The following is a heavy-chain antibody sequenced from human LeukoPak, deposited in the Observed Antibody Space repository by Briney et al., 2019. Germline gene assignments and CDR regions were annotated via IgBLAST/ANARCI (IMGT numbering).Heavy chain of an antibody. V-gene: IGHV4-59*01. J-gene: IGHJ4*02. CDR2: MYNRGST. Sequence: SEALSLTCTVSGGSSSSDYWSWIRQPPGKGLEWSGYMYNRGSTTYNLPPQSRVTISVYMSTNQFSLRMSSATAADTALYHCAKGRTWAAGIFDYWGQGTLVTVSS. D-gene: IGHD6-13*01. CDR1: GGSSSSDY. CDR3: AKGRTWAAGIFDY.